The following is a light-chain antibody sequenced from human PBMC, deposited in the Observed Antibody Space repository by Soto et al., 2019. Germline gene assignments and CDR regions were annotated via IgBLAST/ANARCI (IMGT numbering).Light chain of an antibody. CDR2: EVS. Sequence: QSVLTQPASVSGSPGQSITISCTGTSSDVGGYNYVSWYQQHPGKAPKLIIYEVSNRPSGVSNRFSGSKSDNTASLTISGLQAEDEADYSCSSYPSSNTYVFGTGTKVTVL. V-gene: IGLV2-14*01. CDR1: SSDVGGYNY. J-gene: IGLJ1*01. CDR3: SSYPSSNTYV.